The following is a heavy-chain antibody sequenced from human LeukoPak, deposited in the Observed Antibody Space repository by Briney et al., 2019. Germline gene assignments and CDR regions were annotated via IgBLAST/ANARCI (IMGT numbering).Heavy chain of an antibody. D-gene: IGHD2-15*01. J-gene: IGHJ5*02. Sequence: SATLSLTSADYGGSFSGYYGRWIRQPPAKGLEWIGEINHSGSTNYNPSLKSRVTISVDTSKNQFSLKLSSVTAADTAVYYCARGMAATVWFDPWGQGTLVTVSS. CDR2: INHSGST. V-gene: IGHV4-34*01. CDR1: GGSFSGYY. CDR3: ARGMAATVWFDP.